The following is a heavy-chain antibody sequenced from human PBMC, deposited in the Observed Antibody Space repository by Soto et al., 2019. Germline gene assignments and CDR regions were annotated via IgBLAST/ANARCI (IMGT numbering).Heavy chain of an antibody. J-gene: IGHJ4*02. V-gene: IGHV3-30-3*01. CDR2: ISYDGSNK. Sequence: QVQLVESGGGVVQPGRSLRLSCAASGFTFSSYAMHWVRQAPGKGLEWVAVISYDGSNKYYADSVKGRFTISRDNSKNTLYLQMNSLRAEDTAVDYCARVLGYGGNVAVDYWGQGTLVTVSS. CDR3: ARVLGYGGNVAVDY. CDR1: GFTFSSYA. D-gene: IGHD2-15*01.